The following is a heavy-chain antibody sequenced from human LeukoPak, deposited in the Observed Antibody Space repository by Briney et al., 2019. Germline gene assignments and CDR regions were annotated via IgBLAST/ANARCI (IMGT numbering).Heavy chain of an antibody. Sequence: ASVKVSCKASGYTFTGYYMQWVRQAPGQGLEWMGWINPNSGGTNYAQKFQGRVTMTRDTSISTAYMELSRLRSDDTAVYYCARANMVRGVGLFFDRNWFDYWGQGTLVTVSS. V-gene: IGHV1-2*02. J-gene: IGHJ5*01. CDR1: GYTFTGYY. CDR3: ARANMVRGVGLFFDRNWFDY. CDR2: INPNSGGT. D-gene: IGHD3-10*01.